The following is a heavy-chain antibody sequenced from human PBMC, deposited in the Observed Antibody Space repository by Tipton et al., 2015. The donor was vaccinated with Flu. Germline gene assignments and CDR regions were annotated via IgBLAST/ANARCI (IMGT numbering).Heavy chain of an antibody. J-gene: IGHJ4*02. Sequence: TLSLTCTVSGGSITSHYWSWIRQSPEKGLEWIGYISYGGDPNSNPSLKGRVSMSVDTSKNQFSLRLSSVTAADTAVYYCARDPSLGMPDYFDSWGQGILVTASS. V-gene: IGHV4-59*11. CDR1: GGSITSHY. D-gene: IGHD2-2*01. CDR2: ISYGGDP. CDR3: ARDPSLGMPDYFDS.